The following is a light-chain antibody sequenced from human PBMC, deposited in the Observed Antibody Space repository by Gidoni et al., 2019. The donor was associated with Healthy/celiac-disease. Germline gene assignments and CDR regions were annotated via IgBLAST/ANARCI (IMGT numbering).Light chain of an antibody. Sequence: EIVLTQSPATLSLSPGERATLSCRASQSVSSYLAWYQQKPGQAPRLLIYDASNRATGIPARFSGSVSGTDFTLTISSLEPEDFAVYYCQQRRNGNPMYTFXXXTKLEIK. V-gene: IGKV3-11*01. J-gene: IGKJ2*01. CDR2: DAS. CDR3: QQRRNGNPMYT. CDR1: QSVSSY.